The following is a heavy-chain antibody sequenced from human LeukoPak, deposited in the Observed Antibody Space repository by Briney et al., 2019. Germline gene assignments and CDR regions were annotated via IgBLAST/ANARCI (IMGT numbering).Heavy chain of an antibody. Sequence: SVKVSCKASGGSFRAYSISWVRQAPGEGLEWMGRISPMFDIANYAQKFQGRVTITADTSTSTSYMELSSLRSEDTAIYYCAREFKQSNWNDGHWFDPWGQGTLVTVSS. CDR1: GGSFRAYS. V-gene: IGHV1-69*04. CDR2: ISPMFDIA. D-gene: IGHD1-20*01. CDR3: AREFKQSNWNDGHWFDP. J-gene: IGHJ5*02.